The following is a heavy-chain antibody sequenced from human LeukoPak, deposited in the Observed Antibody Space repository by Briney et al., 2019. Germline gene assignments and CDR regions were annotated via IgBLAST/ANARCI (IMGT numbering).Heavy chain of an antibody. Sequence: SVKVSCKASGGTFSSYAISWMRQAPGQGLEWMGRIIPILGIANYAQKFQGRVTITADKSTSTAYMELSSLRSEDTAVYYCARDQVAARRLDYWGQGTLVTVSS. CDR1: GGTFSSYA. D-gene: IGHD6-6*01. CDR3: ARDQVAARRLDY. V-gene: IGHV1-69*04. CDR2: IIPILGIA. J-gene: IGHJ4*02.